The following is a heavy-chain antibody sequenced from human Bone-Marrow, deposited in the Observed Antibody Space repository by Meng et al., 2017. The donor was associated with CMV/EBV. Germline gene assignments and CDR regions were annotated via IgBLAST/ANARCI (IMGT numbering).Heavy chain of an antibody. CDR1: GGSISGYQ. J-gene: IGHJ4*02. Sequence: SETLSLTCSVSGGSISGYQWAWVRQAPGKGLEWIGHSTGSATYNPSLKSRVTISVDASKKQFSLKLSSVTAADTAVYYCARRGVEVNFDYWGQGTRVTGSS. D-gene: IGHD5-24*01. V-gene: IGHV4-59*08. CDR3: ARRGVEVNFDY. CDR2: STGSA.